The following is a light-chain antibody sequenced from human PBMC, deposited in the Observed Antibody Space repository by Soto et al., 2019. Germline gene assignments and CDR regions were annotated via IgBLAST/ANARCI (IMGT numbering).Light chain of an antibody. V-gene: IGKV3-20*01. Sequence: ESVLTQSPATLSSFPGDRVTLSCRASQSVSSSYLAWYQQKPGQAPRLLIYGASSRATGIPDRFSGSGSGTDFTLTISGLEPEDFAVYYCQQYGSSGTFGQGTKVDIK. CDR2: GAS. CDR1: QSVSSSY. CDR3: QQYGSSGT. J-gene: IGKJ1*01.